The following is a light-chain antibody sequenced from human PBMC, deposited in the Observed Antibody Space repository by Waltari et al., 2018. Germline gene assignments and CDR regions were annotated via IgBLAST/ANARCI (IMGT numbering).Light chain of an antibody. J-gene: IGLJ2*01. CDR2: HVS. V-gene: IGLV2-11*01. Sequence: QSALTQPRSVSGSPGHSVTIPCTGTSSDVGGYNYVSWYQQHPGKAPKLMIFHVSKRPSGVPDRFSGSKSGNTASLTISGLQAEDEADYYCCSYAGYYTIFGGGTKLTVL. CDR1: SSDVGGYNY. CDR3: CSYAGYYTI.